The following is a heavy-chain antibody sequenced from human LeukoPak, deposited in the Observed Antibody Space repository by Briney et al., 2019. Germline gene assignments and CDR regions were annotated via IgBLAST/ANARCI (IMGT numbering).Heavy chain of an antibody. J-gene: IGHJ6*02. V-gene: IGHV3-30*04. CDR2: ISYDGSNK. D-gene: IGHD3-10*01. CDR1: GFTFSSYA. CDR3: ARDRYYGSGRNAYYYYGMDV. Sequence: GRSLRLSCAASGFTFSSYAMHWVRQAPGKGLEGGAVISYDGSNKYYADSVKGRFTISRDNSKNTLYLQMNSLRAEDTAVYYCARDRYYGSGRNAYYYYGMDVWGQGTTVTVSS.